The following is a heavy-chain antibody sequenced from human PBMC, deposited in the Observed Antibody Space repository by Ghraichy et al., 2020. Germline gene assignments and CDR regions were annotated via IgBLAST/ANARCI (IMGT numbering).Heavy chain of an antibody. Sequence: LTCAASGFTFSSYAMSWVRQAPGKGLEWVSAISGSGGSTYYADSVKGRFIISRDNSKNTLYLQMNSLRAEDTAVYYCAKSSVELRDYYYYMDVGGKGTTVTVSS. CDR1: GFTFSSYA. V-gene: IGHV3-23*01. CDR2: ISGSGGST. D-gene: IGHD1-7*01. J-gene: IGHJ6*03. CDR3: AKSSVELRDYYYYMDV.